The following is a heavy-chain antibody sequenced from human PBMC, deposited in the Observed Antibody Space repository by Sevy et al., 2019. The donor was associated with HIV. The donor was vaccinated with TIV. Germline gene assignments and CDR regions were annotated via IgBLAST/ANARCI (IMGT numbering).Heavy chain of an antibody. CDR2: INSYVSST. D-gene: IGHD2-8*02. J-gene: IGHJ6*02. CDR1: GFTLSTYR. V-gene: IGHV3-74*01. Sequence: GGSLRLSCAASGFTLSTYRMHWVRQAPGKGLVWVSHINSYVSSTSHADSVKGRFTISRDNAKNTLYLQMNSVRAEDTAVYYCARDGGVIGRSGMDVWGQGTTVTVSS. CDR3: ARDGGVIGRSGMDV.